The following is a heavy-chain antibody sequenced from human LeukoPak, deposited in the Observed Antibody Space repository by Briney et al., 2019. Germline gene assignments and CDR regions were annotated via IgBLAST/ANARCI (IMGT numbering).Heavy chain of an antibody. CDR1: GFTFSSYW. Sequence: GGSLRLSCAASGFTFSSYWMSWVRQAPGKELEWVANINQDGSDKYYGDSVKGRFTISRDNAKNSLYVQMNSLRAEDTAVYYCARVYCGGGRCSSFFTSWGQGTLVTVPS. CDR2: INQDGSDK. J-gene: IGHJ5*02. CDR3: ARVYCGGGRCSSFFTS. D-gene: IGHD2-15*01. V-gene: IGHV3-7*04.